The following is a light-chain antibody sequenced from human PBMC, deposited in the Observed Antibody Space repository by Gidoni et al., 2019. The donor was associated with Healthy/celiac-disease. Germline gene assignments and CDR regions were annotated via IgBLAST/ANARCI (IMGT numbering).Light chain of an antibody. J-gene: IGLJ2*01. Sequence: QAVVTQEPSLTVSPGGTVTLTCGSSTGAVTSGHYPYWFQQKPGQAPRTLIYDPSNKHSWPPARFAGSLLGGKAALTLSGAQPEDEAEYYCLLSYSGALPYVVFGGGTKLTVL. V-gene: IGLV7-46*01. CDR1: TGAVTSGHY. CDR3: LLSYSGALPYVV. CDR2: DPS.